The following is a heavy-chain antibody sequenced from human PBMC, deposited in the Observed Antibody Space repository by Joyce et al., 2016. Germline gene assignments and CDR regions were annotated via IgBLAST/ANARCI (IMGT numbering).Heavy chain of an antibody. CDR1: GGSISSSTYY. Sequence: QLQLQESGPGLVKPSETLSLTCIVSGGSISSSTYYWAWIRQPPGKGLEWIGNIYYSGSTYYNQSLKSRVTISVDTSKNQFSLKLSSVTAADTAIYYCARVVIVSAVDYYGMDVWGQGTTVTVSS. V-gene: IGHV4-39*01. D-gene: IGHD2-2*01. CDR2: IYYSGST. CDR3: ARVVIVSAVDYYGMDV. J-gene: IGHJ6*02.